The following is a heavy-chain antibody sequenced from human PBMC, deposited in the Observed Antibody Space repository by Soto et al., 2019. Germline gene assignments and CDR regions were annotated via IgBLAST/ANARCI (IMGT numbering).Heavy chain of an antibody. CDR2: IWYDGSNK. D-gene: IGHD6-19*01. V-gene: IGHV3-33*01. CDR1: GFTFSSYG. Sequence: VGSLRLSCAASGFTFSSYGMHWVRQAPGKGLEWVAVIWYDGSNKYYADSVKGRFTISRDNSKNTLYLQMNSLRAEDTAVYYCAREGIAVAPRGLFDYWGQGTLVTVSS. J-gene: IGHJ4*02. CDR3: AREGIAVAPRGLFDY.